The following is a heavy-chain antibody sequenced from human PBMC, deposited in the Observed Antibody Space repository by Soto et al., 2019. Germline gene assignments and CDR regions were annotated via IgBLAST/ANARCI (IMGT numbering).Heavy chain of an antibody. CDR2: IDESGTNT. Sequence: VQMLESGGGLVQPGGSLRLSCAASGFTFSNYALSWLRQAPGKGLEWVSGIDESGTNTYYADSVKGRFTISRDNSRNTLYLETNSLRAEDTAVYHCAKESLGRHFDFDYWGQGTLVTVSS. CDR3: AKESLGRHFDFDY. D-gene: IGHD3-10*01. CDR1: GFTFSNYA. V-gene: IGHV3-23*01. J-gene: IGHJ4*02.